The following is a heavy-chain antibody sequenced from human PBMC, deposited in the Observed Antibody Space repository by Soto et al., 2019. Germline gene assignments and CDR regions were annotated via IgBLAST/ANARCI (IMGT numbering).Heavy chain of an antibody. Sequence: ASVKVSCKASGYTFTSYYMHWVRQAPGQGLEWMGIINPSGGSTSYAQRFQGRVTMTRDTPTSTVYMELSSLRSEDTAVYYCARAAAAGTYYYYGMDVWGQGTTVTVSS. J-gene: IGHJ6*02. V-gene: IGHV1-46*01. CDR2: INPSGGST. D-gene: IGHD6-13*01. CDR1: GYTFTSYY. CDR3: ARAAAAGTYYYYGMDV.